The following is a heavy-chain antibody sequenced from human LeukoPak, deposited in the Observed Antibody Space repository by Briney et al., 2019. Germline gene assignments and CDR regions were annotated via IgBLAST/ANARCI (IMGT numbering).Heavy chain of an antibody. CDR1: GYSFTSYW. J-gene: IGHJ4*02. V-gene: IGHV5-51*01. CDR2: IYPGDSDT. CDR3: ARHHDYGDYGCFDY. Sequence: GESLKISCKGSGYSFTSYWIGWVRQMPGKGLEWMGIIYPGDSDTRYSPSFQGQVTISADKSIRTAYLQWSSPKASDTAIYYCARHHDYGDYGCFDYWGQGTLVTVSS. D-gene: IGHD4-17*01.